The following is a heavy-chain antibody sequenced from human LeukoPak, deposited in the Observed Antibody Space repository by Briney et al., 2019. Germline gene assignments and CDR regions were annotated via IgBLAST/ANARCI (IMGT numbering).Heavy chain of an antibody. V-gene: IGHV1-2*02. D-gene: IGHD3-3*01. CDR3: ARGYYDFWSGSYYYHMDV. J-gene: IGHJ6*03. CDR1: GYTFTGYY. Sequence: VASVKVSCKASGYTFTGYYMHWVRQAPGQGLEWMGWINPNSGGTNYAQKFQRRVTMTRDTSISTAYMELSRLRSDDTALYYCARGYYDFWSGSYYYHMDVWGKGTTVTISS. CDR2: INPNSGGT.